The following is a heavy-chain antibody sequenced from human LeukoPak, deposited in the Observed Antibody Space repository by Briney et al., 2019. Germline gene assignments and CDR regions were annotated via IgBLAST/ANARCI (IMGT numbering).Heavy chain of an antibody. CDR1: GYTFTSYG. V-gene: IGHV1-18*01. J-gene: IGHJ4*02. CDR3: ARDKLVSSDWYCNY. CDR2: ISAYNGNT. D-gene: IGHD6-19*01. Sequence: AASVKVSCKASGYTFTSYGISWVRQAPGQGLEWMGWISAYNGNTNYAQKLQGRVTMTTDTSTSTAYMELRSLRSDDTAVYYCARDKLVSSDWYCNYWGQGTLVTVSS.